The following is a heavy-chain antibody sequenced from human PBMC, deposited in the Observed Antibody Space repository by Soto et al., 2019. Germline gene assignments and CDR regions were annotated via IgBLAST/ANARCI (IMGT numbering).Heavy chain of an antibody. V-gene: IGHV2-5*02. Sequence: QITLKESGPTLVKPTETLTLTCTFSGFSLTTSGVGVAWIRQPPGKALEWLALIYGDDNKRYSPSLKSRLTISKDTSKHQVVLTMTNMDAVDTATYYCAHDVPGFTGLDLWGRGTLVTVSS. D-gene: IGHD6-6*01. J-gene: IGHJ2*01. CDR2: IYGDDNK. CDR3: AHDVPGFTGLDL. CDR1: GFSLTTSGVG.